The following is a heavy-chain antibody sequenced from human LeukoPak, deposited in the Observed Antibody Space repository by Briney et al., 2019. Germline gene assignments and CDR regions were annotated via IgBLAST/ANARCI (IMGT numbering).Heavy chain of an antibody. CDR2: IYYSGST. CDR3: ASSRGPYGDYSY. J-gene: IGHJ4*02. Sequence: SETLSLTCAVYGGSFSGYYWSWIRQPPGKGLEWIGYIYYSGSTDYNPSLKSRVTISVDTSKNQFSLNLSSVTAADTAVYYCASSRGPYGDYSYWGQGTLVTVSS. V-gene: IGHV4-34*09. CDR1: GGSFSGYY. D-gene: IGHD4-17*01.